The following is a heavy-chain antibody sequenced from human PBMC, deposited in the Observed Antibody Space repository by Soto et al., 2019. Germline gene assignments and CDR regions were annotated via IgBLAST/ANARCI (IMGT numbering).Heavy chain of an antibody. V-gene: IGHV3-66*01. D-gene: IGHD2-15*01. Sequence: EVLLVQSGGGLVQPGGSLRLSWAPSGLSVTSNYMAWVRQAPGKGLEWVSVIYSGSTTHHADSVKGRFTISRDSSSNTLYLPMSSLRVEDTALYYWARGYWVEGDGAGTYCDYWGQGTLVTVSS. CDR3: ARGYWVEGDGAGTYCDY. CDR1: GLSVTSNY. J-gene: IGHJ4*02. CDR2: IYSGSTT.